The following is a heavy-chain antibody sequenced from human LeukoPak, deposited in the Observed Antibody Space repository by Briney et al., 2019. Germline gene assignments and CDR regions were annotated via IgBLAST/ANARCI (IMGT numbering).Heavy chain of an antibody. CDR3: ARANRVTMIVSNYYYYYMDV. D-gene: IGHD3-22*01. CDR1: GYTFTSYY. V-gene: IGHV1-46*01. Sequence: ASVKVSCKASGYTFTSYYMHWVRQAPGQGLEWMGIINPSGGSTSYAQKFQGRVTMTRDTSTSTVYMELSSLRSEDTAVYYCARANRVTMIVSNYYYYYMDVWGKGTTVTVSS. J-gene: IGHJ6*03. CDR2: INPSGGST.